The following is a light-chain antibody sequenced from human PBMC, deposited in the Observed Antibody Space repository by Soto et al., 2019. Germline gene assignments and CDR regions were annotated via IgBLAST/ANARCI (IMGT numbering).Light chain of an antibody. Sequence: DIQMTQSPSTLSASIGDRVNITCRASQSISSWLAWYQQEPGKAPNLLIYKASTLESGVPSRFSGSGSGTEFTPTISSLQPDDFATTYCQQYSTYPWTFGQGTKVEIK. CDR3: QQYSTYPWT. CDR1: QSISSW. CDR2: KAS. V-gene: IGKV1-5*03. J-gene: IGKJ1*01.